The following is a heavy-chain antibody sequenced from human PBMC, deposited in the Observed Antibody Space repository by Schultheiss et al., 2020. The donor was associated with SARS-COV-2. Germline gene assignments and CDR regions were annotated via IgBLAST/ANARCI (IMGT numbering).Heavy chain of an antibody. CDR3: AKVVAGTPYYFDY. CDR1: GFTFSGHA. Sequence: GGSLRLSCAASGFTFSGHAMTWVRQAPGKGLEWVSTISESGDVTYYADSVRGRFTMSRDNSKNTLYLQMNSLRAEDTAVYYCAKVVAGTPYYFDYWGQGTLVTVAS. CDR2: ISESGDVT. J-gene: IGHJ4*02. V-gene: IGHV3-23*01. D-gene: IGHD6-19*01.